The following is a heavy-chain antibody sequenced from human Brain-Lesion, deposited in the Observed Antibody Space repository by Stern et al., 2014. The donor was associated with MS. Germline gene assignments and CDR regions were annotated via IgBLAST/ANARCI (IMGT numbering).Heavy chain of an antibody. Sequence: VQLVESGGGLVQPGGSLRLSCAASGFTFRNHWMHWVRQAPGKGLVWVSRVNNDGRRTSYADSVKGRFTMSRDNAKNTLYLQMNSLRVEDTAIYYCARGERWFDSWGQGTLVTVSS. CDR2: VNNDGRRT. CDR1: GFTFRNHW. V-gene: IGHV3-74*01. CDR3: ARGERWFDS. J-gene: IGHJ5*01.